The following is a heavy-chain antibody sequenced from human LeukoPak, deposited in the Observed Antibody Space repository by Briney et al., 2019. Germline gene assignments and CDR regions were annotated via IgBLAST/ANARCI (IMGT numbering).Heavy chain of an antibody. D-gene: IGHD3-16*01. CDR3: ARDSWDYV. J-gene: IGHJ4*02. CDR2: IYSGGST. Sequence: PGGSLRLSCAASGFTFSRSWMSWVRQPPGKGLEWVSVIYSGGSTFYADSVKGRFTISRDNSKNTLYLQMNSLRAEDTAVYYCARDSWDYVGGQGTLVTVSS. V-gene: IGHV3-53*01. CDR1: GFTFSRSW.